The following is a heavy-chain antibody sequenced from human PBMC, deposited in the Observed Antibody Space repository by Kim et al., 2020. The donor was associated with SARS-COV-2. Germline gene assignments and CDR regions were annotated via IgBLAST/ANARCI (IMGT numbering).Heavy chain of an antibody. Sequence: SETLSLTCTVSGGSIRSSGYYWGWIRQPPGKGLEWIGSFYYSGSTYYNPSLKSRVTISADTSKNQFSLRLSSVTATDTAVYYCARHARSSITMTLVQLGPWGQGILVTVSS. D-gene: IGHD3-22*01. CDR2: FYYSGST. J-gene: IGHJ5*02. CDR1: GGSIRSSGYY. CDR3: ARHARSSITMTLVQLGP. V-gene: IGHV4-39*01.